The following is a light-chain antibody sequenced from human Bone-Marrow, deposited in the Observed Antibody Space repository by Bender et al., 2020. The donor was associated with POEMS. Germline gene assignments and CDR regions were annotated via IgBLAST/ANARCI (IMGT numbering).Light chain of an antibody. CDR1: SSDVGGYDY. CDR2: DVT. J-gene: IGLJ1*01. CDR3: SSYTSSSTN. V-gene: IGLV2-14*03. Sequence: QSALTQPASVSGSPGQSITISCTGTSSDVGGYDYVSWYQQHPGKAPKLMIYDVTNRPSGVSNRFSGSKSGNTASLTISELQAEDKADYYCSSYTSSSTNFGTGTEVTVL.